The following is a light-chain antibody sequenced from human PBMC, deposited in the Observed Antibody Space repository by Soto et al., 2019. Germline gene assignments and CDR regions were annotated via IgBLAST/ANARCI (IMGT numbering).Light chain of an antibody. V-gene: IGKV3-15*01. J-gene: IGKJ5*01. Sequence: ETMMTQSPYTLSVSLWERSTLSFRASQSLRSSLAWYQQKPGQAPRLLIYDASTRATGIPARFSGSGSGTDFTLTISSLQPEDDATYYGQRTYNAPITFGQGTRLEIK. CDR1: QSLRSS. CDR3: QRTYNAPIT. CDR2: DAS.